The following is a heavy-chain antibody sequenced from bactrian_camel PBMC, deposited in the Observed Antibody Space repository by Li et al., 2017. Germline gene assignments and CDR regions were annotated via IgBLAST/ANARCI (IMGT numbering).Heavy chain of an antibody. D-gene: IGHD1*01. V-gene: IGHV3S55*01. CDR1: GTTYDSYC. J-gene: IGHJ4*01. CDR2: ISRDAGT. CDR3: AAGEPRGGSCLLEYSNY. Sequence: HVQLVESGGGSVQAGGSLKLSCVASGTTYDSYCLGWFRQTPGTERETIAAISRDAGTRYADSVKGRFIVSRDNDKNILYLQMDSLKPEDTAMYFCAAGEPRGGSCLLEYSNYWGQGTQVTVS.